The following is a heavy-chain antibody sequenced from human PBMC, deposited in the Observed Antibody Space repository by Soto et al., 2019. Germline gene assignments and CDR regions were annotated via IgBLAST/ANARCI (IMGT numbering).Heavy chain of an antibody. Sequence: PGGSLRLSCAASGFTFSSYGMHWVRQAPGKGLEWVAVISYDGSNKYYADSVKGRFTISRDNSKNTLYLQMNSLRAEDTAVYYCAKEQKDSSTWSELNYWGQGTLVTVSS. J-gene: IGHJ4*02. CDR1: GFTFSSYG. CDR2: ISYDGSNK. V-gene: IGHV3-30*18. CDR3: AKEQKDSSTWSELNY. D-gene: IGHD6-13*01.